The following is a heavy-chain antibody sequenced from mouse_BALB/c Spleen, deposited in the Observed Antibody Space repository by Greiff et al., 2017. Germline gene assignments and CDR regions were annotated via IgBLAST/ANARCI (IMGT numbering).Heavy chain of an antibody. CDR2: IDPSKSET. CDR3: ARFDYDDAMDY. J-gene: IGHJ4*01. V-gene: IGHV1S127*01. CDR1: GYTFTSYW. Sequence: QVQLQQSGPELVRPGASVKMSCKASGYTFTSYWMHWVKPRPGQGLEWIGMIDPSKSETRLYKKFKDKATLNVDKSSSTAYIQLSRLTSEDSAVYVCARFDYDDAMDYWGQGTSVTVSS. D-gene: IGHD2-4*01.